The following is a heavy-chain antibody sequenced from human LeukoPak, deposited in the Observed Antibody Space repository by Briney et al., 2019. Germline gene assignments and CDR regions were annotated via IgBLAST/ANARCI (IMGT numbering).Heavy chain of an antibody. J-gene: IGHJ6*03. CDR1: GFTFSSYW. CDR3: ARDQTRITIFGVVMEYYYYMDV. V-gene: IGHV3-74*01. CDR2: IDSAGSST. Sequence: GGSLRLSCAASGFTFSSYWMHWVRQAPGKGLVWVSRIDSAGSSTSYADSVKGRFTISRDNAKNTLYLQMNSLRAEDTAVYYCARDQTRITIFGVVMEYYYYMDVWGKGTTVTVSS. D-gene: IGHD3-3*01.